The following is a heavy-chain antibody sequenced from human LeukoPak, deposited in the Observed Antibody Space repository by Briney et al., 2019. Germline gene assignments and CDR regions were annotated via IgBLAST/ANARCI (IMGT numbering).Heavy chain of an antibody. Sequence: ASVKVSCKASGYTFTSYDINWVRQATGQGLEWMGWMNPNSGNTGHAQKFQGRVTITRNTSISTAYMELSSLRSEDTAVYYCARGTEYCSSTSCYGRGGNWFDPWGQGTLVTVSS. V-gene: IGHV1-8*03. D-gene: IGHD2-2*01. CDR2: MNPNSGNT. CDR3: ARGTEYCSSTSCYGRGGNWFDP. J-gene: IGHJ5*02. CDR1: GYTFTSYD.